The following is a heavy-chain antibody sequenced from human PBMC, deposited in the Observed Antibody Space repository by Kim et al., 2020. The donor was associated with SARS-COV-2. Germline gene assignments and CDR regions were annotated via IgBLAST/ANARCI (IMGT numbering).Heavy chain of an antibody. Sequence: SETLSLTCTVSGGSISSSSYYWGWIRQPPGKGLEWIGSIYYSGSTYYNPSLKSRVTISVNTSKNQCSLKLSSVTAADTAVYYCVIKPTTWLLRRGRQDGFDIWGRGTMVTVSS. V-gene: IGHV4-39*01. D-gene: IGHD3-22*01. CDR1: GGSISSSSYY. J-gene: IGHJ3*02. CDR2: IYYSGST. CDR3: VIKPTTWLLRRGRQDGFDI.